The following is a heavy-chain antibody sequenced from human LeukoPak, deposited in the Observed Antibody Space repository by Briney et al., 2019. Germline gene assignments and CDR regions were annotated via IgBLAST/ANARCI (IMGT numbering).Heavy chain of an antibody. Sequence: PSETLSLTCAVSGGSISSGGYSWSWIRQPPGKGLEWIGYIYHSGSTYYNPSLKSRVTISVDRSKNQFSLKLSSVTAADTAVYYCARAAEVPSSAAGPDNWFDPWGQGTLVTVSS. V-gene: IGHV4-30-2*01. CDR3: ARAAEVPSSAAGPDNWFDP. D-gene: IGHD6-13*01. J-gene: IGHJ5*02. CDR2: IYHSGST. CDR1: GGSISSGGYS.